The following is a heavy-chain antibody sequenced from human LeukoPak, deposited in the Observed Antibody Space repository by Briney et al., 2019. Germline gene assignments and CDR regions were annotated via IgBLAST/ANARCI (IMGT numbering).Heavy chain of an antibody. CDR1: GLIFSNYA. CDR2: ISSDGGST. D-gene: IGHD1-26*01. CDR3: ARGRQGAKTRYFDL. J-gene: IGHJ2*01. V-gene: IGHV3-64*01. Sequence: GGSLRLSCAASGLIFSNYAMHWVRQGPGKGLECISSISSDGGSTYYANSVKGRFTISRDNSKNTLYLQMGSLRAEDMAVYYCARGRQGAKTRYFDLWGRGTRVTVSS.